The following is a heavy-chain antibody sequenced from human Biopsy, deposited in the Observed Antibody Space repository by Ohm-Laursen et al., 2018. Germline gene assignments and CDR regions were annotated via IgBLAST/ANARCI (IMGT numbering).Heavy chain of an antibody. CDR1: GFTFDDYA. D-gene: IGHD4-17*01. Sequence: SLRLSCSASGFTFDDYAMHWVRQVPGKGLEWVSGISWNSDDIGYADSAKGRFTISRDNARNALHLQMNSLRTEDTALYYCAKDLGLNYSDRFLFYYGMDVWGRGTTVTVSS. CDR2: ISWNSDDI. V-gene: IGHV3-9*01. J-gene: IGHJ6*02. CDR3: AKDLGLNYSDRFLFYYGMDV.